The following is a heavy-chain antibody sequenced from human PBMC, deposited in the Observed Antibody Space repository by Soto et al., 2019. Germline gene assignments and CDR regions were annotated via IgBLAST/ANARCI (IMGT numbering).Heavy chain of an antibody. Sequence: HPGGSLRLSCAASGFTFNNYWMHWVRQAPGEGLVWVSRINSDGSSTNYADSVKGRFTISRDNAKNTLYMQMNSLRAEDTAVYYCARVFHYYGSGNYPFDYWGQGTLVTVSS. J-gene: IGHJ4*02. CDR2: INSDGSST. CDR1: GFTFNNYW. D-gene: IGHD3-10*01. V-gene: IGHV3-74*01. CDR3: ARVFHYYGSGNYPFDY.